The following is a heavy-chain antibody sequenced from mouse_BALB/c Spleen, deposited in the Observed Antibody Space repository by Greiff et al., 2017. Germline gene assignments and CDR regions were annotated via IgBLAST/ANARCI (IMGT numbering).Heavy chain of an antibody. CDR3: ARDGNYVNFDV. D-gene: IGHD2-1*01. Sequence: EVKLQESGAELVKPGASVKLSCTASGFNIKDTYMHWVKQRPEQGLEWIGRIDPANGNTKYDPKFQGKATITADTSSNTAYLQLSSLTSEDTAVYYCARDGNYVNFDVWGAGTTVTVSS. J-gene: IGHJ1*01. V-gene: IGHV14-3*02. CDR1: GFNIKDTY. CDR2: IDPANGNT.